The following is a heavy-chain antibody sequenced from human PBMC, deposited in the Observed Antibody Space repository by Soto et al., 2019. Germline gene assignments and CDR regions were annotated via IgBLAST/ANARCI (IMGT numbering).Heavy chain of an antibody. V-gene: IGHV3-30-3*01. D-gene: IGHD3-3*01. CDR2: ISYDGINK. CDR1: GFTFDSYA. CDR3: ASALGTLDWPLHFDY. J-gene: IGHJ4*02. Sequence: GGSLRLSCAASGFTFDSYALHWVRQAPGKGLEWVAVISYDGINKYYAASVKGRFTISRDDSKNTLYLQMNSLRPEDTAVYYCASALGTLDWPLHFDYWGQGTLVPVAS.